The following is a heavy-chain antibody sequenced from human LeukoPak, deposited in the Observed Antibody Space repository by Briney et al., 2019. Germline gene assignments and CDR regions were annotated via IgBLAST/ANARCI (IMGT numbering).Heavy chain of an antibody. D-gene: IGHD2-21*02. V-gene: IGHV3-21*01. J-gene: IGHJ5*02. CDR1: GFTFSSYG. CDR3: ARESLYCGGDCYPDP. Sequence: GGSLRLSCAASGFTFSSYGMHWVRQAPGKGLEWVSSISSSSSYIYYADSVKGRFTISRDNAKNSLYLQMNSLRAEDTAVYYCARESLYCGGDCYPDPWGQGTLVTVSS. CDR2: ISSSSSYI.